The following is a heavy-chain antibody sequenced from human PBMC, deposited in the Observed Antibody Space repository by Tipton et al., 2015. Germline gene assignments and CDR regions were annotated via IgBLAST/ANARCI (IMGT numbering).Heavy chain of an antibody. J-gene: IGHJ6*02. V-gene: IGHV3-33*01. CDR2: IRFDGSDD. Sequence: SLRLSCAASRFTFCTYGMHWVRQAPGKGLEWVSGIRFDGSDDYYADSVKGRFTISRDNSKNTLYLQMNSLRAEDTAVYYCARGGYTSYYYGMDVWGQGTTVTVSS. CDR3: ARGGYTSYYYGMDV. D-gene: IGHD5-18*01. CDR1: RFTFCTYG.